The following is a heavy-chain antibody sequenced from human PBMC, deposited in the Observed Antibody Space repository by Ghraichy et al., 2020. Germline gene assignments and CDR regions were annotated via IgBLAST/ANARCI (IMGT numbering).Heavy chain of an antibody. V-gene: IGHV4-4*02. D-gene: IGHD6-13*01. J-gene: IGHJ4*02. CDR3: ARVGGIAAAGTLGDFDY. Sequence: SETLSLTCAVSGGSISSSNWWSWVRQPPGKGLEWIGEIYHSGSTNYNPSLKSRVTISVDKSKNQFSLKLSSVTAADTAVYYCARVGGIAAAGTLGDFDYWGQGTLVTVSS. CDR1: GGSISSSNW. CDR2: IYHSGST.